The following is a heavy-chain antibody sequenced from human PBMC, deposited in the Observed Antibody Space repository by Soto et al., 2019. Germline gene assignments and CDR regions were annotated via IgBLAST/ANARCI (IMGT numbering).Heavy chain of an antibody. J-gene: IGHJ5*02. CDR2: INHSGST. D-gene: IGHD5-18*01. CDR3: ARGRGYSYGYWFDP. CDR1: GGSFSGYY. Sequence: SETLSLTCAVYGGSFSGYYWSWIRQPPGKGLEWIGEINHSGSTNYNPSLKSRVTISVDTSKNQFSLKLSSVTAADTAVYYCARGRGYSYGYWFDPWGQGTLVTVSS. V-gene: IGHV4-34*01.